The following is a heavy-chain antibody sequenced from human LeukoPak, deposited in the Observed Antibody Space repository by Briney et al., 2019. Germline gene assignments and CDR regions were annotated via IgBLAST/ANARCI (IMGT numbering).Heavy chain of an antibody. J-gene: IGHJ4*02. CDR3: ARRAAAPYCFDF. D-gene: IGHD6-13*01. CDR1: GFTVSSNY. Sequence: GGSLRLSCAASGFTVSSNYMIWVRQAPGKGLEWVSLIHGGGTTYYADSVKGRFTISSDSSKNTVYLEMNSLRAEDTAVYYCARRAAAPYCFDFWGQGALVTVSS. V-gene: IGHV3-53*01. CDR2: IHGGGTT.